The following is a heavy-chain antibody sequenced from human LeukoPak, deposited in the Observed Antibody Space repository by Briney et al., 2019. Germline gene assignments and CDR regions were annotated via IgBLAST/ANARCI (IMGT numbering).Heavy chain of an antibody. CDR3: ARDTPVGYIVVVPAAADY. CDR1: GFTFSSYS. CDR2: SSSSSSTI. Sequence: GGSLRLSCAASGFTFSSYSMNWVRQAPGKGLEWVPYSSSSSSTIYYADSVKGRFTISRDNAKNSLYLQMNSLRAEDTAVYYCARDTPVGYIVVVPAAADYWGQGTLVTVSS. V-gene: IGHV3-48*01. D-gene: IGHD2-2*01. J-gene: IGHJ4*02.